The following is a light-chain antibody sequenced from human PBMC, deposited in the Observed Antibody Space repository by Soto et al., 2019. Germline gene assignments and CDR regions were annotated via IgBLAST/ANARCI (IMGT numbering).Light chain of an antibody. CDR2: EVS. CDR3: SSYTSSSTLVV. J-gene: IGLJ1*01. CDR1: SSDVGGYNY. V-gene: IGLV2-14*01. Sequence: QSVLTQPASVSGSPGQSITISCTGTSSDVGGYNYVSWYQQHPGKAPKLMIYEVSNRPSGVSNRFSGSKSGNTASLTISGLQAEDEADYYCSSYTSSSTLVVFXTGTKVTAL.